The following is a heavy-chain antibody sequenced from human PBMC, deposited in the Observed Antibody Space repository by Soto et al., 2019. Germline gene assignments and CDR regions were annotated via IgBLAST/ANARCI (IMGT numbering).Heavy chain of an antibody. CDR3: ASVPNQRRDGYNAPHCFDY. V-gene: IGHV1-46*01. CDR2: INPSGGST. D-gene: IGHD5-12*01. J-gene: IGHJ4*02. Sequence: SVKVAYKASVYTLTNYYMHLVRQAPGQGLEWMGIINPSGGSTSYAQKFQGRVTMTRDTSTSTVYMELSRLRSADTAVYYCASVPNQRRDGYNAPHCFDYWGQGTLVTVSS. CDR1: VYTLTNYY.